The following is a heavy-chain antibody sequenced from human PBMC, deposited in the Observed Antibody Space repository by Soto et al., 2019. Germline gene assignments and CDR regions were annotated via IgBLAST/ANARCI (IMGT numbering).Heavy chain of an antibody. CDR1: GFTFSSYA. D-gene: IGHD6-19*01. CDR2: ISYDGSNK. Sequence: QVQLVESGGGVVQPGRSLRLSCAASGFTFSSYAMHWVRQAPGKGLEWVAVISYDGSNKYYADSVKGRFTISRDNSKNTLYLQMNSLRAEDTAVYYCARGPKRSPLQWLVRGVGAFDIWGQGTMVTVSS. V-gene: IGHV3-30-3*01. CDR3: ARGPKRSPLQWLVRGVGAFDI. J-gene: IGHJ3*02.